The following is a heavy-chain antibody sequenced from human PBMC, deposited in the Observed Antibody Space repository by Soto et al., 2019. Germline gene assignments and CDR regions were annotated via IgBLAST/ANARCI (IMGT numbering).Heavy chain of an antibody. Sequence: EVQLVQSGAEVKKPGESLKISCKGSGYSFTSYWIGWVRQMPGKGLEWMGIIYPGDSDTRYSPSFQGQVTISADKSISTAYLQWSSLKASDTAMYYCARRATIFGVVTHYYYGMDVWGQGTTVTVSS. CDR2: IYPGDSDT. V-gene: IGHV5-51*01. CDR3: ARRATIFGVVTHYYYGMDV. CDR1: GYSFTSYW. J-gene: IGHJ6*02. D-gene: IGHD3-3*01.